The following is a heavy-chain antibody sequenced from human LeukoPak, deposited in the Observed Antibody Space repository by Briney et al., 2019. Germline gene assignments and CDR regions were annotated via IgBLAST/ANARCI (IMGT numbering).Heavy chain of an antibody. CDR1: GFTFNSYT. CDR3: ARGRLAGYSSSSDFDY. D-gene: IGHD6-13*01. V-gene: IGHV3-21*01. Sequence: GRSLRLSCAASGFTFNSYTMNWVRQAPGKGLEWVSSISSSSSYIYDADSVEGRFTISRDNAKNSLYLQMNSLRAEDTAVYYCARGRLAGYSSSSDFDYWGQGTLVTVSS. J-gene: IGHJ4*02. CDR2: ISSSSSYI.